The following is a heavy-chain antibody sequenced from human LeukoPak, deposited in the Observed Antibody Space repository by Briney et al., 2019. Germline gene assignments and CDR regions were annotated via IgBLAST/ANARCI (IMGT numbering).Heavy chain of an antibody. D-gene: IGHD2-21*01. V-gene: IGHV1-8*03. J-gene: IGHJ3*02. CDR2: MNPNSGNT. CDR3: ARGPYHSPNDAFDI. CDR1: GYTFTGYY. Sequence: ASVKVSCKASGYTFTGYYMHWVRQAPGQGLEWMGWMNPNSGNTGYAQKFQGRVTITRNTSISTAYTELSSLRSEDTAVYYCARGPYHSPNDAFDIWGQGTMVTVSS.